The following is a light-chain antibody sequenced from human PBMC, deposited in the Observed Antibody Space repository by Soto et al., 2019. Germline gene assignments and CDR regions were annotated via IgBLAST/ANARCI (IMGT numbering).Light chain of an antibody. V-gene: IGKV3-15*01. Sequence: EVVMTQSPATLSVSPGARVTLSCRASQSVRSNLAWDQQKPGQSPRLIIYGASTRATGILARFSSSGSGTEFTITISSLQSEDFAVYYCQQYNNWPPITFGQGTRLEIK. CDR3: QQYNNWPPIT. CDR1: QSVRSN. CDR2: GAS. J-gene: IGKJ5*01.